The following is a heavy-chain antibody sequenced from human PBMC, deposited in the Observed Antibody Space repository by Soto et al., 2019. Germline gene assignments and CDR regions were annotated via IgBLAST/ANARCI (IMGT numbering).Heavy chain of an antibody. D-gene: IGHD3-22*01. CDR1: GFTFSSYG. CDR2: IWYDGSNK. CDR3: ASPGSDYYDSSGYYYY. J-gene: IGHJ4*02. Sequence: PGGSLRLSCAASGFTFSSYGMHWVRQAPGKGLEWVAVIWYDGSNKYYADSVKGRFTISRDNSKNTLYLQMNSLRAEDTAVYYCASPGSDYYDSSGYYYYWGQGTLVTVSS. V-gene: IGHV3-33*01.